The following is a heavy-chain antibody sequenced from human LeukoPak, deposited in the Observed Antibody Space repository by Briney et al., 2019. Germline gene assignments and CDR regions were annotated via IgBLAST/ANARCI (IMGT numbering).Heavy chain of an antibody. CDR2: FDPEDGET. CDR3: ATFLYCSSTSCYFFDY. J-gene: IGHJ4*02. D-gene: IGHD2-2*01. CDR1: GYTFTCYY. V-gene: IGHV1-24*01. Sequence: ASVKVSCKASGYTFTCYYLHWVRQAPGKGLEWMGGFDPEDGETIYAQKFQGRVTMTEDTSTDTAYMELSSLRSEDTAVYYCATFLYCSSTSCYFFDYWGQGTLVTVSS.